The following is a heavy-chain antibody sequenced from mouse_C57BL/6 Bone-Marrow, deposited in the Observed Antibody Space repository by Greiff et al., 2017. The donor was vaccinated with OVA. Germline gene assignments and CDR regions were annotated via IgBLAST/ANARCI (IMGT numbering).Heavy chain of an antibody. V-gene: IGHV5-12*01. Sequence: EVKVVESGGGLVQPGGSLKLSCAASGFTFSDYYMYWVRQTPEKRLEWVAYISNGGGSTYYPDTVKGRFTISRDNAKNTLYLQMSRLKSEDTAMYYCARHTHYYGSSYGYYFDYWGQGTTLTVSS. CDR1: GFTFSDYY. D-gene: IGHD1-1*01. CDR3: ARHTHYYGSSYGYYFDY. CDR2: ISNGGGST. J-gene: IGHJ2*01.